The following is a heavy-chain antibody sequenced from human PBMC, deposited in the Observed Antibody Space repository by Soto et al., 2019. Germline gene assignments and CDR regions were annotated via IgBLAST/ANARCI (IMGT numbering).Heavy chain of an antibody. D-gene: IGHD4-17*01. CDR3: TTDRGYCDYGHPYYYYGMDV. Sequence: VPMRLSCAAAEVTIGNAWMNRVSKATGKGLEWVGRIKSKTDGGTTDYAAPVKGRFTISRDDSKNTLYLQMNSLKTEGTAVYYCTTDRGYCDYGHPYYYYGMDVWGQGTTVTVSS. CDR1: EVTIGNAW. CDR2: IKSKTDGGTT. V-gene: IGHV3-15*07. J-gene: IGHJ6*02.